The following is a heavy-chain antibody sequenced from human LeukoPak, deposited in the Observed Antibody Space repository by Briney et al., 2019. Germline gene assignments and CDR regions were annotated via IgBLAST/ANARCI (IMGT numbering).Heavy chain of an antibody. CDR1: GVSISIGSYF. CDR3: ASPYWDF. D-gene: IGHD2-15*01. J-gene: IGHJ4*02. CDR2: IYSSGST. Sequence: SETLSLTGTVSGVSISIGSYFWGWIRQPPGKGLEWIGSIYSSGSTYYNPSLKSRVTISVDTSKNQFSLRLSSVTAADTAVYYCASPYWDFWGQGTLVTVSS. V-gene: IGHV4-39*01.